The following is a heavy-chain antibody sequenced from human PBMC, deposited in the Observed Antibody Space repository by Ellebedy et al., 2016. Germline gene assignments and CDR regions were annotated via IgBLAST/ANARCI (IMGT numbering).Heavy chain of an antibody. Sequence: GESLKISCAASGFTFSSYSMNWVRQAPGKGLEWVSGISWNGGSIRYEDSVKGRFIISRDNAKNSLYLQMNSLRAEDTALYYCARIPHYEFWSATSRHPFDYWGHGTLVIVSS. CDR2: ISWNGGSI. D-gene: IGHD3-3*01. J-gene: IGHJ4*01. V-gene: IGHV3-20*04. CDR3: ARIPHYEFWSATSRHPFDY. CDR1: GFTFSSYS.